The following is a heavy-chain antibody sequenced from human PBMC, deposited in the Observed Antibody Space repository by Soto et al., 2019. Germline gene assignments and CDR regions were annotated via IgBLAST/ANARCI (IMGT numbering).Heavy chain of an antibody. V-gene: IGHV3-23*01. CDR2: ISGSGGST. J-gene: IGHJ3*02. D-gene: IGHD3-22*01. CDR1: GFTFSSYA. CDR3: AKDIYDSSGYYRGAFDI. Sequence: GGSLRLSCAASGFTFSSYAMSWVRQAPGKGLEWVSAISGSGGSTYYADSVKGRFTISRDNSKNTLYLQMNSLRAEDTAVYYCAKDIYDSSGYYRGAFDIWGQGTMVTVSS.